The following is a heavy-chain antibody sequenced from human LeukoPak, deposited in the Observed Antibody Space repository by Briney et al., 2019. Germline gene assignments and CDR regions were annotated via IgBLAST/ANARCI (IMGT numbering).Heavy chain of an antibody. Sequence: GGSLRLSCAASGFTFSSYWMHWVRQAPGKGLVWVSRIKSDGKTNYADSVKGRFTTSRDNAKNTVSMQMNSLRAEDTGVYYCARAPSEIGGYYPEYFRHWGQGTLVTVSS. CDR2: IKSDGKT. J-gene: IGHJ1*01. CDR3: ARAPSEIGGYYPEYFRH. D-gene: IGHD3-22*01. V-gene: IGHV3-74*01. CDR1: GFTFSSYW.